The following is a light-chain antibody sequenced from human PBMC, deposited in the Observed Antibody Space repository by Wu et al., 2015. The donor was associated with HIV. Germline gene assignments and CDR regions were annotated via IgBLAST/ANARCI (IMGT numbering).Light chain of an antibody. CDR1: EDITNY. CDR2: DAA. Sequence: DIQMTQSPSSLSASVGDRVTITCQASEDITNYLNWYQQKPGKAPKLLIYDAANLETGVPSRFSGSGFGTHFTFTISSLQPEDMATYYCQQYGNVPLTFGAGTKVGIK. CDR3: QQYGNVPLT. J-gene: IGKJ4*01. V-gene: IGKV1-33*01.